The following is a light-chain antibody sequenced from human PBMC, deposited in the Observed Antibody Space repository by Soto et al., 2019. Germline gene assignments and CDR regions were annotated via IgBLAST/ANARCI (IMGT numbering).Light chain of an antibody. CDR3: QSFDSSLRGVV. Sequence: QAVVTQPPSVSGAPGQGVTISCTGASSNIGAGYDAHWYHQIPGTAPKLLIYGSDNRPSGVPDRFSGSKSGTSAYLAITGLQAEDEGEYYCQSFDSSLRGVVFGGGTKVTVL. CDR1: SSNIGAGYD. CDR2: GSD. V-gene: IGLV1-40*01. J-gene: IGLJ2*01.